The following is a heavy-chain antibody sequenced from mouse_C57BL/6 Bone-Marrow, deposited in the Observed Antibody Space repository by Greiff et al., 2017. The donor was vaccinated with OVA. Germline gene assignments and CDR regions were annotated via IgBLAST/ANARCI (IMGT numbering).Heavy chain of an antibody. CDR2: IDPSDSYT. J-gene: IGHJ2*01. CDR3: AINWEEFDY. V-gene: IGHV1-69*01. CDR1: GYTFTSYW. D-gene: IGHD4-1*02. Sequence: QVQLKQPGAELVMPGASVKLSCKASGYTFTSYWMHWVKQRPGQGLEWIGEIDPSDSYTNYNQKFKGKSTLTVDKSSSTAYMQLSSLTSEDSAVYYCAINWEEFDYWGQGTTLTVSS.